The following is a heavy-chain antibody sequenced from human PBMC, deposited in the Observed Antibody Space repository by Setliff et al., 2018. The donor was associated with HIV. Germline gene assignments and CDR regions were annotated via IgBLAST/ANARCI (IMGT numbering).Heavy chain of an antibody. CDR3: ARARSDWYNVRPYYFDL. Sequence: PSETLSLTCAVSGASFVGDNHWSWIRQTPERGLEWIAYFMYTDIHYVNYLNYRNPSLASRLSISVDKSKNQFSLTLSSVTAADTAVYYCARARSDWYNVRPYYFDLWGQGTPGTVSS. D-gene: IGHD6-19*01. CDR2: FMYTDIHYVNYLN. J-gene: IGHJ4*02. CDR1: GASFVGDNH. V-gene: IGHV4-30-4*01.